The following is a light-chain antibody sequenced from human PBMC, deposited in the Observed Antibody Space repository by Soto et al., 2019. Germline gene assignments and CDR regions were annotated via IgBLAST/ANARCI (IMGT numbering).Light chain of an antibody. CDR3: CSYAGSGTYV. CDR1: SSDIGIYNL. V-gene: IGLV2-23*01. CDR2: EGT. J-gene: IGLJ1*01. Sequence: SALTQPASVSGPPGQSITISCTGTSSDIGIYNLVSWYQQHPGKAPKLMIYEGTKGPSGVSNRFSGSKSGNTASLTISGLQAEDEADYYCCSYAGSGTYVFGGGTKVTVL.